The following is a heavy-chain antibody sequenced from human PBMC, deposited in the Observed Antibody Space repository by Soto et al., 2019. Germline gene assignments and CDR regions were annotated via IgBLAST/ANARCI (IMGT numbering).Heavy chain of an antibody. CDR3: AKGSEVARQELDY. J-gene: IGHJ4*02. D-gene: IGHD2-15*01. Sequence: VQLVESGGGVVQPGRSLRLSCAASGFTFSNFGMHWVRQAPGKGLEWVAVISSDGSDKYYSDSVKGRFTISRYNSKNTLFLQMNSLRVEDTAVYYCAKGSEVARQELDYWGQGTLVTVSS. V-gene: IGHV3-30*18. CDR1: GFTFSNFG. CDR2: ISSDGSDK.